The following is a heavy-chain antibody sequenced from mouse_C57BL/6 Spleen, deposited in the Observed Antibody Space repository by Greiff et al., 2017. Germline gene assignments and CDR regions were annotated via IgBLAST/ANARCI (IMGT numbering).Heavy chain of an antibody. D-gene: IGHD2-4*01. CDR2: IRLKSDNYAT. CDR1: GFTFSNYW. V-gene: IGHV6-3*01. Sequence: EVKLEESGGGLVQPGGSMKLSCVASGFTFSNYWMNWVRQSPEKGLEWVAQIRLKSDNYATHYAESVKGRFTISRDDSKSSVYLQMNNLSAEDTGIYYCTDYDYDGVYAMDYWGQGTSVTVSS. J-gene: IGHJ4*01. CDR3: TDYDYDGVYAMDY.